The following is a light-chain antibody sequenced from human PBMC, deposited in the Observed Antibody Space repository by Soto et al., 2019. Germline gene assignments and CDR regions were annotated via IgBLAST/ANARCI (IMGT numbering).Light chain of an antibody. J-gene: IGKJ1*01. CDR2: AAS. CDR1: QSISNW. Sequence: DIQMTQSPASLSVSLGDRVTITCRASQSISNWLAWYQQKPGQAPTLLIYAASSLQSGVPSRFSGSGSGTDFTLTISSLQPEDFATYSCQQSYNSPQTFGQGTKVDIK. V-gene: IGKV1-39*01. CDR3: QQSYNSPQT.